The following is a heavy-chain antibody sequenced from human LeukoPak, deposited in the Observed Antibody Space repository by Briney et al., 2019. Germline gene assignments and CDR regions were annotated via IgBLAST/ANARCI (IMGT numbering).Heavy chain of an antibody. Sequence: SETLSLTCTVSGGSISSYYWSWIRQPPGKGLEWIGYIYYSGSTNYNPSLKSRVTISVDTSKNQFSLKLSSVTAADTAVYYCARVRDFWSGYKLHSPYYFDYWGQGTLVTVSS. CDR2: IYYSGST. V-gene: IGHV4-59*01. D-gene: IGHD3-3*01. CDR1: GGSISSYY. CDR3: ARVRDFWSGYKLHSPYYFDY. J-gene: IGHJ4*02.